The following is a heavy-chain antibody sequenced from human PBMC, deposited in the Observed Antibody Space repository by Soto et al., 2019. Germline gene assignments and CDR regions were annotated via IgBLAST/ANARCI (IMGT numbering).Heavy chain of an antibody. D-gene: IGHD1-1*01. J-gene: IGHJ4*02. CDR1: GDTFPSYG. V-gene: IGHV1-18*01. CDR3: ARGRYGDY. CDR2: ISAHNGTT. Sequence: QVHRVQSGAEVKKPGASVKVSCKASGDTFPSYGITWVRQAPGQGLEWMGWISAHNGTTDYAPKLRGRVIVTRKTSTSTADLEMRGLRSDDTSVYYCARGRYGDYWGQGALVTVSS.